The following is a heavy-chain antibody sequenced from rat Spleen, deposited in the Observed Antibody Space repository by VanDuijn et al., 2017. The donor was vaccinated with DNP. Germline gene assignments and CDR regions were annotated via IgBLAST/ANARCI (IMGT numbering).Heavy chain of an antibody. V-gene: IGHV5S13*01. Sequence: EVQLVESGGGLVQPGRSLKLSCAASGFTFSNYGMAWVRQAPTKGLEWVASINTGGSNTYYRDSVKGRFTISRDNAKDTQDLQMDSLRSEDTATYYCATVVMTGSLDYWGQGVVVTVSS. CDR2: INTGGSNT. CDR3: ATVVMTGSLDY. CDR1: GFTFSNYG. J-gene: IGHJ2*01. D-gene: IGHD5-1*01.